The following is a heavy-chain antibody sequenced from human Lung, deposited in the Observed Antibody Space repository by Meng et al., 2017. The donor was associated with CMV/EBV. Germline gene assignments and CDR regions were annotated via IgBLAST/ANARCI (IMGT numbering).Heavy chain of an antibody. Sequence: GESXKISCAASGFTFSSYEMNWVRQAPGKGLEWVSYISSSGSTIYYADSVKGRFTISRDNAKNSLYLQMNSLRAEDTAVYYCARVPRSRYYYYGMDVWGQGTMVTVS. V-gene: IGHV3-48*03. J-gene: IGHJ6*02. CDR2: ISSSGSTI. CDR3: ARVPRSRYYYYGMDV. CDR1: GFTFSSYE. D-gene: IGHD3-10*01.